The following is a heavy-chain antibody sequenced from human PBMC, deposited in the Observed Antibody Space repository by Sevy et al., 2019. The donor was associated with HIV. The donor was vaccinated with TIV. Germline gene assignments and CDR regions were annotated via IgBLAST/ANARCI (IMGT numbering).Heavy chain of an antibody. D-gene: IGHD3-3*01. Sequence: ASVKVSCKASGYTLSSYGISWVRQAPGQGLEWMGWINTYNGNTKYAQKLQGRITMTTDTATSTAYMEVRSRRSNDTAVYYCARDKSVQVIFGVVRYNYGMDVWGQGTTVTVSS. CDR3: ARDKSVQVIFGVVRYNYGMDV. J-gene: IGHJ6*02. V-gene: IGHV1-18*01. CDR1: GYTLSSYG. CDR2: INTYNGNT.